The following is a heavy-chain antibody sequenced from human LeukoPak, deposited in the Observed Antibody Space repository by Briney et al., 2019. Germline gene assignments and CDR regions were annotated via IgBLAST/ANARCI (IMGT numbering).Heavy chain of an antibody. CDR2: IYYSGST. CDR3: ARGHYYDSSGYYLDY. J-gene: IGHJ4*02. V-gene: IGHV4-59*12. D-gene: IGHD3-22*01. Sequence: SETLSLTCAVSGGSISSYYWSWIRQPPGKGLEWIGYIYYSGSTNYNPSLKSRVTISVDTSKNQFSLKLSSVTAADTAVYYCARGHYYDSSGYYLDYWGQGTLVTVSS. CDR1: GGSISSYY.